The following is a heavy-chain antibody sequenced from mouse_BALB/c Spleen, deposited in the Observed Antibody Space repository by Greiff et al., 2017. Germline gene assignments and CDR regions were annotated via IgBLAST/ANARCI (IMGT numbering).Heavy chain of an antibody. V-gene: IGHV5-12-2*01. CDR3: ARHDSYGGFAY. Sequence: EVQVVESGGGLVQPGGSLKLSCAASGFTFSSYTMSWVRQTPEKRLEWVAYISNGGGSTYYPDTVKGRFTISRDNAKNTLYLQMSSLKSEDTAMYYCARHDSYGGFAYWGQGTLVTVSA. CDR2: ISNGGGST. J-gene: IGHJ3*01. D-gene: IGHD1-1*01. CDR1: GFTFSSYT.